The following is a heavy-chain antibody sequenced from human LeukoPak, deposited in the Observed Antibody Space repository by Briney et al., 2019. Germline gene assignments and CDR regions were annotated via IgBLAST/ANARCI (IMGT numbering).Heavy chain of an antibody. D-gene: IGHD4-4*01. V-gene: IGHV1-2*02. CDR1: GYTFTGYY. CDR2: INPNSGGT. Sequence: GASVKVSCKASGYTFTGYYMHWVRQAPGQGLEWMGWINPNSGGTNYAQKFQGRVTMTRDTSISTAYMELTSLRSDDTAVYYCARGFPGTTGRLDPWGQGTLVTVSS. J-gene: IGHJ5*02. CDR3: ARGFPGTTGRLDP.